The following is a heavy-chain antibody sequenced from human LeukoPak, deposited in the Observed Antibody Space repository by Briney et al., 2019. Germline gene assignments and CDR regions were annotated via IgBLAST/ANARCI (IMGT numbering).Heavy chain of an antibody. CDR3: ARASYGVTRSYFDY. CDR1: GFTFRSYN. D-gene: IGHD1-26*01. Sequence: GGSLRLSCAATGFTFRSYNMNWVRQAPGKGLEWVSCISSGSTDIYYADSVKGRFTISRDNAKNSLYLQMNSLRAEDTAVYYCARASYGVTRSYFDYWGQGTLVTVSS. CDR2: ISSGSTDI. V-gene: IGHV3-21*01. J-gene: IGHJ4*02.